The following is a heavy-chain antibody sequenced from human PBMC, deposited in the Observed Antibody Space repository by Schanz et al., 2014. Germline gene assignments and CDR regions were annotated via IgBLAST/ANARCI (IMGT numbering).Heavy chain of an antibody. CDR2: MWNDGIKT. CDR3: ARDRRRYCSTASCLHDNWFDP. D-gene: IGHD2-2*01. CDR1: GLNFDYYG. J-gene: IGHJ5*02. V-gene: IGHV3-30*19. Sequence: QVQLVESGGGVVQPGRSLRLSCATSGLNFDYYGMNWVRQAPGKGLEWVAVMWNDGIKTHYADSGKGRFTISRDNSKNTVYLQMNSLRTDDTAVYYCARDRRRYCSTASCLHDNWFDPWGQGTLVIVSS.